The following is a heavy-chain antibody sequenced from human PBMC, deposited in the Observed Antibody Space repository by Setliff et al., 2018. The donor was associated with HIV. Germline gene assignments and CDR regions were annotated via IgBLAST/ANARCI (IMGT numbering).Heavy chain of an antibody. CDR2: IYYSGST. J-gene: IGHJ5*02. D-gene: IGHD3-10*01. V-gene: IGHV4-39*07. CDR1: NGSISRSSYY. CDR3: ARDRHYSGLGSYGP. Sequence: NPSETLSLTCAVSNGSISRSSYYWGWIRQPPGKGPEWVGSIYYSGSTYYSPSLKSRVTISVDTSRNQFSLKLTSVTAEDTAVYYCARDRHYSGLGSYGPWGPGILVTVSS.